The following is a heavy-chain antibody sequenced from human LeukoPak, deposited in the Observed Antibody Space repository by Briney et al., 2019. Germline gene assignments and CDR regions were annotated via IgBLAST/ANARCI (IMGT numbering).Heavy chain of an antibody. D-gene: IGHD3-16*02. CDR3: ARGRWELSAPTSFDY. CDR2: IFITGSS. J-gene: IGHJ4*02. Sequence: SETLSLTCTVSGGSISGYYWSWIRQSTGMGLEWIGRIFITGSSDYNPSLKSRATLSVDTSKNQLSLKLNSVTAADTAVYFCARGRWELSAPTSFDYWGQGILVTVSS. V-gene: IGHV4-4*07. CDR1: GGSISGYY.